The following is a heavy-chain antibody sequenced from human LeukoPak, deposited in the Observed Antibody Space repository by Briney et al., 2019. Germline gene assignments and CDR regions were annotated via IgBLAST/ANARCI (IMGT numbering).Heavy chain of an antibody. Sequence: AGSLRLSCAASGFTFSSYEINWVRQAPGKELEWVSYISSSGSTIYYADYVKGRFTISRDNAKNSLYLQMNSLRAEDKAVYYCAREGTSEGYYYYGMDVWGQGTTVTVSS. CDR1: GFTFSSYE. CDR2: ISSSGSTI. V-gene: IGHV3-48*03. J-gene: IGHJ6*02. CDR3: AREGTSEGYYYYGMDV. D-gene: IGHD1-14*01.